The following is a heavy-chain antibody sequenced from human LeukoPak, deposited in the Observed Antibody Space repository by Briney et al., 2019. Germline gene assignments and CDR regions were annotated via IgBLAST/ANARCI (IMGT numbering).Heavy chain of an antibody. CDR1: GGSISSYY. Sequence: PSETLSLTCTVSGGSISSYYWRWIRQPAGKGLEWIGFIQYSGSTNYNTSLKSRVIISVYTSKNQFSLKLSSVTAADTAVYYCARVSWFPGTSYYYMDVWGKGTTVTVSS. CDR3: ARVSWFPGTSYYYMDV. CDR2: IQYSGST. J-gene: IGHJ6*03. V-gene: IGHV4-59*01. D-gene: IGHD1-1*01.